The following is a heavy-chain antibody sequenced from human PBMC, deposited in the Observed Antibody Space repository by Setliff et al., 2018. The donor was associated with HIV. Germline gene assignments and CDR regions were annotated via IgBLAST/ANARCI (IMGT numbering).Heavy chain of an antibody. J-gene: IGHJ4*02. Sequence: PSETLSLTCTVSAGSIGSSTYYWAWIRQPPGKGLEWIGTIYYSGSTYYNPSLRSRATISVDTSKNQFSLKLSSVTAADTAMYYCIIAYCSGWLSPMGFDSWGQGTLVTVSS. D-gene: IGHD6-19*01. CDR1: AGSIGSSTYY. CDR3: IIAYCSGWLSPMGFDS. CDR2: IYYSGST. V-gene: IGHV4-39*01.